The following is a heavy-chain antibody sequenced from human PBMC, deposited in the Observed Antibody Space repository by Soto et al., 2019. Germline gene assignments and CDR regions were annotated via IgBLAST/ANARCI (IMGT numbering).Heavy chain of an antibody. Sequence: QAHLVQSGAEVKMPGDSVQVSCKASGFVSTNHNFHWVRQAPGQSLEWMGRINAGNGNTQYSQNFQGRVTFTSDPSASTAFMELTNLRCEERAMYYCASDYGSNWRLWGQGTLVSVSS. J-gene: IGHJ4*02. CDR2: INAGNGNT. CDR1: GFVSTNHN. D-gene: IGHD6-19*01. V-gene: IGHV1-3*01. CDR3: ASDYGSNWRL.